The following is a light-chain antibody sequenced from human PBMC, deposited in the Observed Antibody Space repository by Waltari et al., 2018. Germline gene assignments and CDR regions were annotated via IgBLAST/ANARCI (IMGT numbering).Light chain of an antibody. CDR3: QQYNSYSYT. CDR1: QSISGW. CDR2: KAS. V-gene: IGKV1-5*03. J-gene: IGKJ2*01. Sequence: DIQMTQSPSTLSASVGDRVTITCRASQSISGWLAWYQQKPGKAPKLLIYKASTLQSGVPSGFSGSGSGTEVTLTISSLQPDDFATYYCQQYNSYSYTFGQGTKLEIK.